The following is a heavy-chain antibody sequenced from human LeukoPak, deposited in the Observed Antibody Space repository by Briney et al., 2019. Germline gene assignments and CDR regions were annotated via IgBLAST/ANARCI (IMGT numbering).Heavy chain of an antibody. CDR2: IYHSGST. D-gene: IGHD6-13*01. CDR3: ARVRGRGSSSWYRFKNWFDP. V-gene: IGHV4-38-2*02. CDR1: GYSISSGYY. J-gene: IGHJ5*02. Sequence: PSETLSLTCTVSGYSISSGYYWGWIRQPPGKGLEWIGSIYHSGSTYYDPSLKSRVTISVDTSKNQFSLKLSSVTAADTAVYYCARVRGRGSSSWYRFKNWFDPWGQGTLVTVSS.